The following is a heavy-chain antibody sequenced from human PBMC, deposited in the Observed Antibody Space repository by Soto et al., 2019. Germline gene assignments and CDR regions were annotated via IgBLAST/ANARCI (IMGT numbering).Heavy chain of an antibody. J-gene: IGHJ6*02. Sequence: QVQLVQSGAEVKKPGASVKVSCKASGYTFTSYVIHWVRQAPGQRLESMGWINAGNGNTKSSQKFQGRVTITRDTSASTAYMELSSLRSEDTAVYYCAREVVSYGSGSYRPYYGMDVWGQGTTVTVSS. D-gene: IGHD3-10*01. CDR1: GYTFTSYV. CDR2: INAGNGNT. V-gene: IGHV1-3*01. CDR3: AREVVSYGSGSYRPYYGMDV.